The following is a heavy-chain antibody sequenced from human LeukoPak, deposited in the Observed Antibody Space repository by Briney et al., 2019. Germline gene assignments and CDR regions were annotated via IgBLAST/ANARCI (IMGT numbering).Heavy chain of an antibody. Sequence: GESLRLSCAASGFTFSSYAMSWVRQAPGKGLEWVSAISASGGSTYYADSVKGRFTISRDNSKNTLSLQMDSLRAEDTAVYYCAKRIAAAGPYFDSWGQGTLVTVSS. CDR2: ISASGGST. J-gene: IGHJ4*02. CDR3: AKRIAAAGPYFDS. CDR1: GFTFSSYA. D-gene: IGHD6-13*01. V-gene: IGHV3-23*01.